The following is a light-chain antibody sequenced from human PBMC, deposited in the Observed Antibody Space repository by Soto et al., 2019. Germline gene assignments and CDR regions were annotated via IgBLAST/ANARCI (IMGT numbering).Light chain of an antibody. CDR3: LQHNSYPWT. V-gene: IGKV1-17*01. Sequence: DIQMTQSPSSLSASVGDRFTITCRSSQSISSYLNWYQQKPGKAPKRLIYAASSLQSGVPSRFSGSGSGTEFTLTISSLQPEDFATYYCLQHNSYPWTFGQGTKVDIK. J-gene: IGKJ1*01. CDR2: AAS. CDR1: QSISSY.